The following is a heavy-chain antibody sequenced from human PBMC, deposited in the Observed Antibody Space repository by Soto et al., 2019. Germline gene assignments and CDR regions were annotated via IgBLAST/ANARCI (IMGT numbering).Heavy chain of an antibody. CDR2: INPNGGGT. Sequence: QVQLVQSGAEVKKPGASVKVSCKASGYAFTNYFMHWVRQAPGQGLEWMGIINPNGGGTSYAQKFEGRARMTRESATSTVYTDPSSLRSAGAPLYFCSIDVRGTSWAYDDGMAFWGQGTAVTVSS. V-gene: IGHV1-46*01. J-gene: IGHJ6*02. CDR3: SIDVRGTSWAYDDGMAF. CDR1: GYAFTNYF. D-gene: IGHD6-13*01.